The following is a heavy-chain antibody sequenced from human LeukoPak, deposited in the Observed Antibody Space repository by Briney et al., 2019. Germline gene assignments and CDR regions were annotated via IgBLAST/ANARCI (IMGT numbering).Heavy chain of an antibody. CDR2: IYYSGST. D-gene: IGHD1-1*01. CDR3: ARGVYNWNDAYYYYYYYMDV. CDR1: GGSISSYY. V-gene: IGHV4-39*07. J-gene: IGHJ6*03. Sequence: SETLSLTCTVSGGSISSYYWSWIRQPPGKGLEWIGSIYYSGSTYYNPSLKSRVTISVDTSKNQFSLKLSSVTAADTAVYYCARGVYNWNDAYYYYYYYMDVWGKGTTVTVSS.